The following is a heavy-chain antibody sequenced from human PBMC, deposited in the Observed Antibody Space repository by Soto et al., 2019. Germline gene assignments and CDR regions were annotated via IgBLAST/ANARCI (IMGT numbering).Heavy chain of an antibody. V-gene: IGHV3-64D*06. Sequence: GGSLRLSCSASGFTFSEYSMHWVRQAPGKGLQYVSTISSDGDITYYADSVKGRFTISRDNSKNTLYLQMNSLRPEDTAVYYCVKVSTFYDILNGYYSTNFLDPGGQGTLITVSS. D-gene: IGHD3-9*01. CDR3: VKVSTFYDILNGYYSTNFLDP. J-gene: IGHJ5*02. CDR1: GFTFSEYS. CDR2: ISSDGDIT.